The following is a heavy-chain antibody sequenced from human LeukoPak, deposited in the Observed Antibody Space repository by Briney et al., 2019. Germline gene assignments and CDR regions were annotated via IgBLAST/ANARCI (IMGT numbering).Heavy chain of an antibody. CDR2: IYSGGST. J-gene: IGHJ3*02. CDR3: ARDSSYYYDSSGQPDAFDI. D-gene: IGHD3-22*01. CDR1: GFTVSSNY. Sequence: GGSLRLSCAASGFTVSSNYMSWVRQAPGKGLEWVSVIYSGGSTYYADSVKGRFTISRDNSKNTLYLQMNSLRAEDTAVYYCARDSSYYYDSSGQPDAFDIWGQGTMVTVSS. V-gene: IGHV3-66*01.